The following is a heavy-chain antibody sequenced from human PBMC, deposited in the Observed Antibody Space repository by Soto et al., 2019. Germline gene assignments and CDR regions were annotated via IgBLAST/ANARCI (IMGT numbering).Heavy chain of an antibody. J-gene: IGHJ5*02. CDR2: ISSSSSYI. CDR3: ARDPESRYCSGGSCNPNWFDP. V-gene: IGHV3-21*01. CDR1: WFTCIDHS. Sequence: RGSLRLSCRASWFTCIDHSINWVLQDPGKGLEWVSSISSSSSYIYYADSVKGRFTISRDNAKNSLYLQMNSLSAEDTAVYYCARDPESRYCSGGSCNPNWFDPRGQGTLVTVSS. D-gene: IGHD2-15*01.